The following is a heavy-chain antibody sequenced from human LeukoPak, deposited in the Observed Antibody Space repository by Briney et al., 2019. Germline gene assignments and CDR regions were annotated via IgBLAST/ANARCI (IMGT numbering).Heavy chain of an antibody. CDR3: AIITRANVDY. D-gene: IGHD6-6*01. J-gene: IGHJ4*02. V-gene: IGHV1-69*01. CDR2: IIPIFGTA. Sequence: SVKVSCKASGGTFSSYAISWVRQAPGQELERMGGIIPIFGTANYAQKFQGRVTITADESTSTAYMELSSLRSEDTAVYYCAIITRANVDYWGQGTLVTVSS. CDR1: GGTFSSYA.